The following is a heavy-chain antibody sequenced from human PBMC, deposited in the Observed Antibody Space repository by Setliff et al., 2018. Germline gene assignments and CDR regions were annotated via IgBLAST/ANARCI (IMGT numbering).Heavy chain of an antibody. CDR1: GGSFSGYQ. V-gene: IGHV4-34*01. D-gene: IGHD2-21*01. CDR3: ARAQVVFAISAPAWYFEI. Sequence: TSETLSLTCGVHGGSFSGYQWTWIRQPPGKGLEWIGEINQSGSANYNPSLTSRASLSVDTSEKQLSLTLNSVTVADTAVYYCARAQVVFAISAPAWYFEIWGRGTQVTVSS. CDR2: INQSGSA. J-gene: IGHJ2*01.